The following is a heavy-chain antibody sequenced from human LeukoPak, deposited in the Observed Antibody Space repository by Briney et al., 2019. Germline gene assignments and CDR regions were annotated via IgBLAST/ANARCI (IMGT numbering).Heavy chain of an antibody. CDR3: ARGYDFWSGYPNFDY. V-gene: IGHV4-30-4*08. D-gene: IGHD3-3*01. CDR1: SGSINSGDYY. CDR2: NHYSGNT. J-gene: IGHJ4*02. Sequence: PSQTLSLTCSVSSGSINSGDYYWSWIRQPPGKVLEWIGYNHYSGNTYSNPSLKSRVTISVDTSKNQFSLKLSSVTAADTAVYYCARGYDFWSGYPNFDYWGQGTLVTVSS.